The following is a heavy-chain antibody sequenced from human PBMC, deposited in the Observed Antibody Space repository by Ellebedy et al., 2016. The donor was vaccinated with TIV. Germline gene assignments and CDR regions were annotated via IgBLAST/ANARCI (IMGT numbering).Heavy chain of an antibody. CDR3: AKEGRRKIVMVIEN. CDR2: IRGGGGST. V-gene: IGHV3-23*01. J-gene: IGHJ4*02. CDR1: GLTFNNDV. Sequence: GESLKISCAASGLTFNNDVMTWVRQAPGKGLEWVSTIRGGGGSTFYAESVKGRFTISSDTSKNVLYLQMNSLTVEDTAVYYCAKEGRRKIVMVIENWGQGTPVSVSS. D-gene: IGHD3-22*01.